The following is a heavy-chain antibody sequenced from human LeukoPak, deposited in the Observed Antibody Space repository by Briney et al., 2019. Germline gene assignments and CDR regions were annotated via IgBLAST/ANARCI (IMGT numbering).Heavy chain of an antibody. CDR3: ARDRDYDILTGYYDWYFDL. CDR2: IWYDGSSK. D-gene: IGHD3-9*01. V-gene: IGHV3-30*02. CDR1: GFTFSSYG. Sequence: GGSLRLSCAASGFTFSSYGMHWVRQAPGKGLEWVALIWYDGSSKHYADTVRGRFTISRDNSKNTLYLQMNSLRAEDTAVYYCARDRDYDILTGYYDWYFDLWGRGTLVTVSS. J-gene: IGHJ2*01.